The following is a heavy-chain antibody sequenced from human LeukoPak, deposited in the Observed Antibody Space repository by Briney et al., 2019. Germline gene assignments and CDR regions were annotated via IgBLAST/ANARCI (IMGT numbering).Heavy chain of an antibody. CDR3: ARVGYDYVWGSYIDY. D-gene: IGHD3-16*01. CDR2: ISAYNGNT. J-gene: IGHJ4*02. V-gene: IGHV1-18*01. Sequence: ASVTVSCKASGYTFTSYGISWVRQAPGQGLEWMGWISAYNGNTNYAQKLQGRVTMTTDTSTSTAYMELRSLRSDDTAVYYCARVGYDYVWGSYIDYWGQGTLVTVSS. CDR1: GYTFTSYG.